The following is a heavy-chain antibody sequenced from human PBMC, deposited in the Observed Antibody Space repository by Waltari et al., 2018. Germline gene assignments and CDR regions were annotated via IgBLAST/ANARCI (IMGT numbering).Heavy chain of an antibody. V-gene: IGHV4-39*02. J-gene: IGHJ3*02. D-gene: IGHD4-17*01. CDR3: ARDKADYGDPESDAFDI. Sequence: QLQLQESGPGLVKPSETLSLTCTVSGGSISSSSYYWGWIRQPPGKGLEWIGSIYYSGSTYYNPSLKSRVTISVDTSKNQFSLKLSSVTAADTAVYYCARDKADYGDPESDAFDIWGQGTMVTVSS. CDR2: IYYSGST. CDR1: GGSISSSSYY.